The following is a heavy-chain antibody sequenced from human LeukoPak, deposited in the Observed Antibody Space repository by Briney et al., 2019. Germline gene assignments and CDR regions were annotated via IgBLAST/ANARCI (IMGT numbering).Heavy chain of an antibody. J-gene: IGHJ3*02. CDR1: GCSISSGDYY. CDR2: IYCSGST. V-gene: IGHV4-30-4*08. Sequence: SETLSLTCTVSGCSISSGDYYWSWLRQPPGKGLEWFGDIYCSGSTYYNPSLKSRATISVDTSKNQSSLKLTSVTAADTAVYYCARAFKWYSSSSVRAFDIWGQGTMVTVSS. D-gene: IGHD6-6*01. CDR3: ARAFKWYSSSSVRAFDI.